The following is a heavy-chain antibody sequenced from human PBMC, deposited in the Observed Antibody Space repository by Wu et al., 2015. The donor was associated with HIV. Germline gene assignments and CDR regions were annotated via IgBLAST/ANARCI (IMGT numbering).Heavy chain of an antibody. V-gene: IGHV1-69*12. CDR1: GGHLSNYA. CDR2: IIPIFGTA. D-gene: IGHD2-15*01. Sequence: QVQLVQSGAEVRKPGSSVKVSCKASGGHLSNYAFGWVRQAPGQGLEWMGGIIPIFGTANYAQKFQGRVSITADESTNTVYLELSRLTSDDTAVYYCARGVVRERRFDPWGQGTLVTVSS. J-gene: IGHJ5*02. CDR3: ARGVVRERRFDP.